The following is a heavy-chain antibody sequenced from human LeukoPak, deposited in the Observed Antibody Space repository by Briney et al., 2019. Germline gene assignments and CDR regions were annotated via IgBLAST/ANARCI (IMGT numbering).Heavy chain of an antibody. CDR3: ARPPYSSAPGAFDI. CDR2: IYPGDSDT. J-gene: IGHJ3*02. D-gene: IGHD6-19*01. CDR1: GYSFTSYW. Sequence: PGGSLKISCKGSGYSFTSYWIGWVRQMPGKGLEWMGIIYPGDSDTRYSPSFQGQVTISADKSISTAYLQWSSLKASDTAMYYCARPPYSSAPGAFDIWGQGTMVIVSS. V-gene: IGHV5-51*01.